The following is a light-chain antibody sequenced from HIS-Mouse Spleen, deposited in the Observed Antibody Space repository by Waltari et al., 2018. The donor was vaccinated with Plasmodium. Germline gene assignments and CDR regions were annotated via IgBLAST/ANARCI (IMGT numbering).Light chain of an antibody. V-gene: IGLV3-10*01. CDR3: YSTDSSGNHRV. CDR1: ALPKKY. J-gene: IGLJ3*02. Sequence: SYELTQPPSVSVSPGQTARIPCSGDALPKKYAYWYQQKSGQDPVLVIYEDSKRPSGIPESFAGSSSWTMATLTISGAQVEDEADYYCYSTDSSGNHRVFGGGTKLTVL. CDR2: EDS.